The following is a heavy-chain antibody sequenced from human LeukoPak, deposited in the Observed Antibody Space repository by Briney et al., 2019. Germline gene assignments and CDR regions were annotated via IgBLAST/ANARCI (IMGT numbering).Heavy chain of an antibody. Sequence: PGGSLRLSCAASGFTFDDYGMSWVRQAPGKGLEWVSYISSSSSTIYYADSAKGRFTISRDNAKNSLNLQMNSLRDEDTAVYYCARDGEVEATSLLADFDYWGQGTLVTVSS. CDR2: ISSSSSTI. D-gene: IGHD1-26*01. CDR1: GFTFDDYG. CDR3: ARDGEVEATSLLADFDY. J-gene: IGHJ4*02. V-gene: IGHV3-48*02.